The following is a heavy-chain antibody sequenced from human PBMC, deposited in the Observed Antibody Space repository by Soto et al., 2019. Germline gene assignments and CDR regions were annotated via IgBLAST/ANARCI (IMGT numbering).Heavy chain of an antibody. CDR3: ARDPPGDDFWSGYSYGMEV. Sequence: GGSVRLSCAASGFTLSSYEMNWVRQAPGKWLEWVSYMSVGGNTIYYADSVKGRFTISRDNAKNSLYLQMNSLRVEDTAVYYCARDPPGDDFWSGYSYGMEVWGQGATDTVSS. V-gene: IGHV3-48*03. CDR2: MSVGGNTI. CDR1: GFTLSSYE. D-gene: IGHD3-3*01. J-gene: IGHJ6*01.